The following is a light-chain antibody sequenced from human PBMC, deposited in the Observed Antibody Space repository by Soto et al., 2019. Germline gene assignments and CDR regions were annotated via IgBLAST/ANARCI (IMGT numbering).Light chain of an antibody. CDR3: QHYHNWSPWT. CDR2: AAS. Sequence: EVVMTQSPATLSVSPGESGTLSCRASQSVSNNLAWYQQKPCQAPGLLICAASTRATCIPARFSGSGSGTVFTLTISSLQSEDFAVYYFQHYHNWSPWTFGQGTKVEFK. J-gene: IGKJ1*01. CDR1: QSVSNN. V-gene: IGKV3-15*01.